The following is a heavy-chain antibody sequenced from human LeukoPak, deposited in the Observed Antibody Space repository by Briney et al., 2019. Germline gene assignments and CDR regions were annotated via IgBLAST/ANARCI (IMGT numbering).Heavy chain of an antibody. CDR1: GSMYNYY. Sequence: SETLSLTCTVSGSMYNYYFSWIRQPPGKELEWIGYVYYSGTTNYNPSLKSRVTISMDTSKNQVSLKLSSVTAADAAMYYCARHISSGGTYSYFDYWGPGTLVTVSS. D-gene: IGHD1-26*01. CDR2: VYYSGTT. J-gene: IGHJ4*02. CDR3: ARHISSGGTYSYFDY. V-gene: IGHV4-59*08.